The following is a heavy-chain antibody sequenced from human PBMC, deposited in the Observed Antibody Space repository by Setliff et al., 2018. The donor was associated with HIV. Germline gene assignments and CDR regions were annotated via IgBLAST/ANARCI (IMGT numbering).Heavy chain of an antibody. J-gene: IGHJ4*02. D-gene: IGHD1-26*01. CDR3: ARCAAGPYCRNSFDF. V-gene: IGHV3-7*03. CDR2: IRQDGSEK. CDR1: GFTFSSHW. Sequence: GGSLRLSCEASGFTFSSHWMSWVRQAPGKGLEWVANIRQDGSEKYYVDSVMGRFTISRDNAGNSLDLELNYLNDEDTAVYYCARCAAGPYCRNSFDFWGRGTLVTVSS.